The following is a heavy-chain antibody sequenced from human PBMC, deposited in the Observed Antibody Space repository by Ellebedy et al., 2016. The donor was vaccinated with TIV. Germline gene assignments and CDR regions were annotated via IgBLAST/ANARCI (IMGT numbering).Heavy chain of an antibody. CDR3: ARLRVVAPGFYYYAMDV. CDR1: GFTVSNNY. CDR2: IYSGGTT. Sequence: GGSLRLXXVASGFTVSNNYMRWVRQAPGKGLEWVSVIYSGGTTDYADSVKGRFTISRDNSKNTLYLQMNSLRAEDTAVYYCARLRVVAPGFYYYAMDVWGQGTTVIVSS. D-gene: IGHD2-15*01. J-gene: IGHJ6*02. V-gene: IGHV3-66*01.